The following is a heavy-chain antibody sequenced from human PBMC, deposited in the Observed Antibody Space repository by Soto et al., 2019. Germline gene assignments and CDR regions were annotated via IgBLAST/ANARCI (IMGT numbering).Heavy chain of an antibody. CDR3: ARDTRITIFGVVYYYYYGMDV. CDR1: GFTFSSYS. J-gene: IGHJ6*02. D-gene: IGHD3-3*01. V-gene: IGHV3-21*01. Sequence: GSLRLSCAASGFTFSSYSMNWVRQAPGKGLEWVSSISSSSSYIYYADSVKGRFTISRDNAKNSLYLQMNSLRAEDTAVYYCARDTRITIFGVVYYYYYGMDVWGQGTTVTVSS. CDR2: ISSSSSYI.